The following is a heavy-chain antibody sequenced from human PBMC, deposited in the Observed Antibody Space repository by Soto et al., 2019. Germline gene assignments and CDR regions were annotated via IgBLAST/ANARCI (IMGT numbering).Heavy chain of an antibody. CDR1: GYSFTSYW. Sequence: GESLKISCKGSGYSFTSYWIGWVRQMPGKGLEWMGIIYPGDSDTRYSPSFQGQVTISADKSISTAYLQWSSLKASDTAMYYCARHRGYSYGFGYYYYGMDVWGQGTTVTVSS. CDR3: ARHRGYSYGFGYYYYGMDV. CDR2: IYPGDSDT. J-gene: IGHJ6*02. D-gene: IGHD5-18*01. V-gene: IGHV5-51*01.